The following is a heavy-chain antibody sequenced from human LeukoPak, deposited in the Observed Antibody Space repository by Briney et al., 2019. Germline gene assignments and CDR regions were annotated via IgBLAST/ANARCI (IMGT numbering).Heavy chain of an antibody. Sequence: SETLSLTCAVYGGSFSGYYWSWIRQPPGKGLEWIGEINHSGSTNYNPSLKSRVTISVDTSKNQFSLKLSSVTAADTAVYYCARDKQLWLELSYYYYYMDVWGKGTTVTVSS. D-gene: IGHD5-18*01. CDR1: GGSFSGYY. CDR2: INHSGST. V-gene: IGHV4-34*01. J-gene: IGHJ6*03. CDR3: ARDKQLWLELSYYYYYMDV.